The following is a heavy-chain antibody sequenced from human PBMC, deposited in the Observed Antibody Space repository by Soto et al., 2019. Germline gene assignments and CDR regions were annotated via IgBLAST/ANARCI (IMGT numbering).Heavy chain of an antibody. CDR2: ISYDGNNK. V-gene: IGHV3-30-3*01. D-gene: IGHD2-15*01. CDR1: GFTFSSYA. CDR3: ARAGCDGGSCYTLVGLRYGMDV. J-gene: IGHJ6*02. Sequence: QVQLVESGGGVVQPGRSLRLSCAATGFTFSSYAMYWVRQAPGKGLERVAVISYDGNNKYYADSVKGRFTISRDNSKNTLYLQMNSLRTEDMAVYYCARAGCDGGSCYTLVGLRYGMDVWGQGTTGTVSS.